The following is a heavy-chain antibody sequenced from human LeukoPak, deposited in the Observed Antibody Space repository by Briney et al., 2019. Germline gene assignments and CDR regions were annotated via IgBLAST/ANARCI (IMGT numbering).Heavy chain of an antibody. CDR1: GFTFSSYA. CDR2: IGGSGGST. J-gene: IGHJ4*02. V-gene: IGHV3-23*01. D-gene: IGHD3-22*01. Sequence: GGSLRLSCAASGFTFSSYAMSWVRQAPGKGLDWVSAIGGSGGSTYYADSVKGRITISRDNSKNPLYLQMNSLRAEDTAVYYCAKDARYYYDSSGYYYGYWGQGTLVTVSS. CDR3: AKDARYYYDSSGYYYGY.